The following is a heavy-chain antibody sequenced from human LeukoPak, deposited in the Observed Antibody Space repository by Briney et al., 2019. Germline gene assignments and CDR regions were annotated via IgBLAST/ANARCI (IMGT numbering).Heavy chain of an antibody. CDR1: GASISTNISY. CDR2: LYYSGNT. D-gene: IGHD4-11*01. Sequence: SETLSLTCTVSGASISTNISYWGWIRQPPGKGLEWIGNLYYSGNTYNNPSLKSRVTISVDTSKNQFSLRLSSVTAADTAVYYCARRTVTSITDNIDVWGKGTTVTVSS. V-gene: IGHV4-39*01. J-gene: IGHJ6*03. CDR3: ARRTVTSITDNIDV.